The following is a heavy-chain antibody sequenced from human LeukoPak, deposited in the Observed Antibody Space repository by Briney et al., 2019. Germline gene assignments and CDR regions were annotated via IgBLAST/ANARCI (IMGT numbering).Heavy chain of an antibody. CDR2: ISGSGGNT. CDR3: AKPNYDILTGYPDY. J-gene: IGHJ4*02. CDR1: GFTFSRNG. Sequence: GGSLRLSCAASGFTFSRNGMTWVRQAPGKGLEWVSAISGSGGNTYYADSVKGRFTISRDNSKNTLYLQMNSLRAEDTAVYYCAKPNYDILTGYPDYWGQGTLVTVSS. V-gene: IGHV3-23*01. D-gene: IGHD3-9*01.